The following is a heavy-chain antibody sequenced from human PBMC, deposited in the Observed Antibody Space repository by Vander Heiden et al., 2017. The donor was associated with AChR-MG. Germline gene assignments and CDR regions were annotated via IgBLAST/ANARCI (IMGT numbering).Heavy chain of an antibody. J-gene: IGHJ4*02. Sequence: EVQLLESGGGLVQPGGSLRLSCAASGFTFSSYAMSWVRQAPGKGLEWVSAISGSGGSTYYADSVKGRFTISRDNSKNTLYLQMNSLRAEDTAVYYCAKDPYCSGGSCYGGDYWGQGTLVTVSS. V-gene: IGHV3-23*01. CDR1: GFTFSSYA. D-gene: IGHD2-15*01. CDR3: AKDPYCSGGSCYGGDY. CDR2: ISGSGGST.